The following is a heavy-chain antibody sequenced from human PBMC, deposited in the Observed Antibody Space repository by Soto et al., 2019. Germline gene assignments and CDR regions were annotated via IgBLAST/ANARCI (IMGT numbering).Heavy chain of an antibody. D-gene: IGHD5-12*01. CDR1: GSTFSSYT. CDR3: ARDPGSGYVQAY. CDR2: ITGSGDLT. J-gene: IGHJ4*02. V-gene: IGHV3-23*01. Sequence: GGSLRLSCAAPGSTFSSYTFHWVRQAPGKGLEWVSCITGSGDLTHYAESVQGRFTISRDQSRNMLYLQMKSLRVEDTAVYYCARDPGSGYVQAYWGQGTLVTVSS.